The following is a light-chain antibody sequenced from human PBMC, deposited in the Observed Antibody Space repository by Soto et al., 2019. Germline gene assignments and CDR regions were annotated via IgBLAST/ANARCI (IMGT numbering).Light chain of an antibody. CDR2: DNN. Sequence: QSALTQPPSVSGAPGERVTISCTGSTSNIGAGYEVHWYLQSPRTAPKLLIFDNNRRPSGVPDRFSGSRSGSSAPLAITGLQTEDEADYYCQSYDNSLRGMIFGGGTKLTVL. V-gene: IGLV1-40*01. CDR3: QSYDNSLRGMI. J-gene: IGLJ2*01. CDR1: TSNIGAGYE.